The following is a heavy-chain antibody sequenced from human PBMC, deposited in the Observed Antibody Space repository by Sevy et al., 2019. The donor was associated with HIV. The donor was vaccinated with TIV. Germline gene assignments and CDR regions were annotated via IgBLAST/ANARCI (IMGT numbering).Heavy chain of an antibody. V-gene: IGHV3-21*01. J-gene: IGHJ6*02. Sequence: GSLRLSCAASGFTFSTYNMNWVRQAPGKGLEWVSSISSSSTYIYYADSVKGRFTISRDNAKNSLYLQMNSLRAEDTAVYYCARDLVLPATTDYYYGMDVWGQGTTVTVSS. CDR1: GFTFSTYN. CDR2: ISSSSTYI. D-gene: IGHD2-15*01. CDR3: ARDLVLPATTDYYYGMDV.